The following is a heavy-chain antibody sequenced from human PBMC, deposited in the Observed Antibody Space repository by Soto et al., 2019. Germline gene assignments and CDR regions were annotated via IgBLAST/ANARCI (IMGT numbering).Heavy chain of an antibody. CDR1: GFTFSSYA. CDR2: ISGSGGST. CDR3: ATEEAIEDRRRFDP. J-gene: IGHJ5*02. Sequence: EVQLLESGGGLVQPGGSLRLSCAASGFTFSSYAMSWVRQAPGKGLEWVSAISGSGGSTYYADSVKGRFTSSRDTSKNKLYLQMNSRRADGTAVYYCATEEAIEDRRRFDPWGRGTLVTVCS. D-gene: IGHD6-6*01. V-gene: IGHV3-23*01.